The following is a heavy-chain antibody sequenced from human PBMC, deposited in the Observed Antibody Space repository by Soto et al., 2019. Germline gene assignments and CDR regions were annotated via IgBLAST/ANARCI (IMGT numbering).Heavy chain of an antibody. CDR3: AWMGYYYDSSGYYPGYFDY. CDR2: ISAYNGNT. CDR1: GYTFTSSG. Sequence: QVRLVQSGAEVKKPGASVKVSCKASGYTFTSSGITWVRQAPGQGLEWMGWISAYNGNTNYAQKLQGRVTMTTDKSASTAYIGLRSLRSDDTAVYYCAWMGYYYDSSGYYPGYFDYWGQGSLVTVSS. D-gene: IGHD3-22*01. V-gene: IGHV1-18*01. J-gene: IGHJ4*02.